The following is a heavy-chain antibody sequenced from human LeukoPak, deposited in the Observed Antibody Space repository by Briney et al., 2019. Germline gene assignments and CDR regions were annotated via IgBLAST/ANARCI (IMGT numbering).Heavy chain of an antibody. CDR2: IWYDGNNK. CDR3: ARDKDVSGYFSYLDY. CDR1: GFTFSNFG. D-gene: IGHD3-22*01. Sequence: PGGSLRLSCAASGFTFSNFGMNWVRQAPGKGLEWVAVIWYDGNNKYYADSVKGRFTISRDNSKKTLYLQLNSLRAEDTAVCYCARDKDVSGYFSYLDYWGQGTLVTVSS. J-gene: IGHJ4*02. V-gene: IGHV3-33*01.